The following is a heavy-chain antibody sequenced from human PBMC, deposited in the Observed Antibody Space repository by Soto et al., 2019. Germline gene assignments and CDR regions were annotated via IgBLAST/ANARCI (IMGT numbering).Heavy chain of an antibody. V-gene: IGHV3-9*01. D-gene: IGHD3-22*01. CDR2: ISWNSGSI. CDR3: AKGEGSSGYYSLFDY. CDR1: GFTFDDYA. Sequence: EVQLVESGGGLVQPGRSLRLSCAASGFTFDDYAMHWVRQAPGKGLEWVSGISWNSGSIGYADSVKGRFTISRDNAKNSLYLQMNSLRSADTALYYCAKGEGSSGYYSLFDYWGQGTMVTGSS. J-gene: IGHJ4*02.